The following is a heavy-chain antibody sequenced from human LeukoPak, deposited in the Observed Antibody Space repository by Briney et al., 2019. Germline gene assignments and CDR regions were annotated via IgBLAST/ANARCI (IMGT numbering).Heavy chain of an antibody. Sequence: PGGSLRLSCAASGFTLSTYNMDWVRQAPGKGLEWVSYISRSSSAIYYADSVKGRFTVSRDNAKNSLFLQMNSLRDEDTAVYYCARDSSVAGSVDHWGQGTPVTVSS. CDR2: ISRSSSAI. CDR1: GFTLSTYN. V-gene: IGHV3-48*02. J-gene: IGHJ4*02. CDR3: ARDSSVAGSVDH. D-gene: IGHD6-19*01.